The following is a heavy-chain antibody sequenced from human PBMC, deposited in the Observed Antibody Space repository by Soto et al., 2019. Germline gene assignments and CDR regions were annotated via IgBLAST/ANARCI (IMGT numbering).Heavy chain of an antibody. V-gene: IGHV1-69*01. D-gene: IGHD6-13*01. CDR1: GGTFSSYA. Sequence: QVQLVQSGAEVKKHGSSVKVSCKASGGTFSSYASSWVRQAPGQGPEWRGGIIPIFGTANYAQKLQGRVTITADESTRTDYMELSSLSSEDMAVYYCARARGSSSLVGGWFDPCGKGPLVTVSS. J-gene: IGHJ5*02. CDR2: IIPIFGTA. CDR3: ARARGSSSLVGGWFDP.